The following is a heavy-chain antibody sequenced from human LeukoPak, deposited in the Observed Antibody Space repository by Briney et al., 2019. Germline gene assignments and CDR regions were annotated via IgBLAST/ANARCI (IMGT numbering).Heavy chain of an antibody. J-gene: IGHJ4*02. D-gene: IGHD4-17*01. CDR3: TRLGLDDYGDYGFDY. CDR2: IRTKANSYAT. V-gene: IGHV3-73*01. CDR1: GFTFSRSA. Sequence: GGSLRLSCAASGFTFSRSAMHWVRQASGKGLEWVACIRTKANSYATAYAASGKGRFTISRDDSKNTAYLQMNSLKTEDTAVYYCTRLGLDDYGDYGFDYWGQGTLVTVSS.